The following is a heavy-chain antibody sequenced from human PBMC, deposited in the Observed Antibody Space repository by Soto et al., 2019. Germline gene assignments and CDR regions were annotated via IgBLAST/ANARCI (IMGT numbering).Heavy chain of an antibody. D-gene: IGHD1-1*01. CDR1: AFTFGGHT. CDR2: IDSGGSRT. V-gene: IGHV3-21*01. J-gene: IGHJ4*02. Sequence: GGSQRLSYEASAFTFGGHTVNWVRQAPGKGLEWVSSIDSGGSRTFYADTVKGRFTISRDNAKNSLFLQMNSLRAEDTAVYFCTREVQPGVRREYDYWGQGTLVTVSS. CDR3: TREVQPGVRREYDY.